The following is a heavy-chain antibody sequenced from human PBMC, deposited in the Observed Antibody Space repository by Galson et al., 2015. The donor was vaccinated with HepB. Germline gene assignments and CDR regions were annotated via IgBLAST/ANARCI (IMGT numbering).Heavy chain of an antibody. CDR1: GLTFRNFA. CDR2: ISGKGDET. CDR3: AKGGHFSPFDH. Sequence: SLRLSCAASGLTFRNFAMTWVRQAPGSGLEWVSTISGKGDETFYADSVQGRLSISRDNSQRTVSLQMNNLRVDDTAVYFCAKGGHFSPFDHWGQGALVTVSS. J-gene: IGHJ4*02. V-gene: IGHV3-23*01. D-gene: IGHD2-21*01.